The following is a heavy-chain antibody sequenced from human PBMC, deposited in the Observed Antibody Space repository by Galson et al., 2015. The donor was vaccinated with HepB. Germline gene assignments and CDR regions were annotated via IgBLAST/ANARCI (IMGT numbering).Heavy chain of an antibody. CDR3: ARVAPIIVANDY. CDR1: GFTFSSYE. V-gene: IGHV3-48*03. Sequence: SLRLSCAASGFTFSSYEMNWARQAPGKGLEWVSYISSSGSTIYYADSVKGRFTISRDNAKNSLYLQMNSLRAEDTAVYYCARVAPIIVANDYWGQGTLVTVSS. J-gene: IGHJ4*02. CDR2: ISSSGSTI. D-gene: IGHD5-12*01.